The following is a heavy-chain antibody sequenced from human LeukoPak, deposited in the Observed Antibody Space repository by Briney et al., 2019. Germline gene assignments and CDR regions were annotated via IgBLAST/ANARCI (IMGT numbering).Heavy chain of an antibody. CDR1: GFTFSSYA. Sequence: GGSLRLSCAASGFTFSSYAMHWVRQAPGKGLEWVAVISYDGSNKYYADSVKGRFTISRDNSKNTLYLQMNSLRAEDTAVYYCARAGYYGSGSYPIKLDYWGQGALVTVSS. V-gene: IGHV3-30*04. J-gene: IGHJ4*02. D-gene: IGHD3-10*01. CDR2: ISYDGSNK. CDR3: ARAGYYGSGSYPIKLDY.